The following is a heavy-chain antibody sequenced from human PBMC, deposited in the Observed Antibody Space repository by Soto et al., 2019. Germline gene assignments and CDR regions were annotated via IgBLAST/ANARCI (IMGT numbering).Heavy chain of an antibody. CDR1: GYSFSKFG. J-gene: IGHJ6*02. CDR3: ARAEGRAPDYSFVMDV. Sequence: GYSLQVSCKASGYSFSKFGIGWVRQAPGRGFEWVGWINNYNGNTNFAPKFKGRVSLTRDSSATTAYMELSSLTPDHSAIYFCARAEGRAPDYSFVMDVWGQGTGVRVS. V-gene: IGHV1-18*04. CDR2: INNYNGNT.